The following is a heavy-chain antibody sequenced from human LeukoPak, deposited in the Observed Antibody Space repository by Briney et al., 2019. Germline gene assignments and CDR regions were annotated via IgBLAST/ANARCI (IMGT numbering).Heavy chain of an antibody. CDR3: ARAPRGVVPAAWWFDP. Sequence: ASVKVSCKASGGTFSSYAISWVRQAPGQGLEWMGGIIPIFGTANYAQKFQGRVTITTDESTSTAYMELSSLRSEDTAVYYCARAPRGVVPAAWWFDPWGQGTLVTVSS. CDR1: GGTFSSYA. D-gene: IGHD2-2*01. CDR2: IIPIFGTA. V-gene: IGHV1-69*05. J-gene: IGHJ5*02.